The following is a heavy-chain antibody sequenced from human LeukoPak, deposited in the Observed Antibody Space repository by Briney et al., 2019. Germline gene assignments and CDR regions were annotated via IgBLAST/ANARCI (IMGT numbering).Heavy chain of an antibody. Sequence: WGSLRLSCAASGFTFSSYWMSWIRQAPGKGLEWVANIKQDGSDKYYVDSVKGRFSISRDNAKNSLYLQMNSLRAEDTAVYYCAREGARTFDYWGQGTLVTVSS. CDR2: IKQDGSDK. CDR3: AREGARTFDY. V-gene: IGHV3-7*04. CDR1: GFTFSSYW. J-gene: IGHJ4*02.